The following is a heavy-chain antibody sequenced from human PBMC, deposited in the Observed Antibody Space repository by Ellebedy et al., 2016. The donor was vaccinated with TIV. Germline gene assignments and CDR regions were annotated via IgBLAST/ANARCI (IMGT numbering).Heavy chain of an antibody. CDR3: AREKLELRKYYGMDV. J-gene: IGHJ6*02. V-gene: IGHV3-21*01. Sequence: GESLKISCAASGFIVSSYYMIWVRQAPGKGLEWVSSISSSSSYIYYADSVKGRFTISRDNAKNSLYLQMNSLRAEDTAVYYCAREKLELRKYYGMDVWGQGTTVTVSS. CDR1: GFIVSSYY. D-gene: IGHD1-7*01. CDR2: ISSSSSYI.